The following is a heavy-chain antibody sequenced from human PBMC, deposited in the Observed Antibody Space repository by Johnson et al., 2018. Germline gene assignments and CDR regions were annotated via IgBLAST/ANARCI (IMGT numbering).Heavy chain of an antibody. CDR2: ISEDGTNK. Sequence: VQLVESGGGVVQPGRSLRLSCTASGFTFSNYAIHWVRQAPGEGLAWVAVISEDGTNKYYADAVKGRCANSRANSKNTLYLQMNSLRAEDTAVYYCASEMGIIRANYYYYGMDVWGQGTTVTVSS. D-gene: IGHD3-3*01. CDR1: GFTFSNYA. J-gene: IGHJ6*02. CDR3: ASEMGIIRANYYYYGMDV. V-gene: IGHV3-30*09.